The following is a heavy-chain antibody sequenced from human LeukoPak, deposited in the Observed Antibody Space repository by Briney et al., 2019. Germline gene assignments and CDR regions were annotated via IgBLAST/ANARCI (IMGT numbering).Heavy chain of an antibody. V-gene: IGHV4-59*01. CDR1: GASITTYY. CDR2: IHSSGSA. J-gene: IGHJ4*03. Sequence: PSETLSLTCTVSGASITTYYWSWIRQPPGKGLEYIGQIHSSGSANYNPSLKSRVAMSLDASKNQFSLTVSSVTAADTAIYYCARDILDVGATHYFDYWGHGSLLTVSS. CDR3: ARDILDVGATHYFDY. D-gene: IGHD1-26*01.